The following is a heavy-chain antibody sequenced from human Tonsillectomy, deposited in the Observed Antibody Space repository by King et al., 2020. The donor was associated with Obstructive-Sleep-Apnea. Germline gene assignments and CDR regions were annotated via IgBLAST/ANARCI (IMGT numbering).Heavy chain of an antibody. CDR1: GFTFDDDA. CDR2: ISWNIGGI. J-gene: IGHJ4*02. Sequence: VQLVESGGGLVQPGRSLRLSFVASGFTFDDDAMHWVRQAPGKGLEWVSGISWNIGGIGYADSVKGRLTISRDNAKNSLYLQMNSLRAEDTALYYCAKGFLPDVVVLAATIDYWGQGTLVAVSS. D-gene: IGHD2-15*01. V-gene: IGHV3-9*01. CDR3: AKGFLPDVVVLAATIDY.